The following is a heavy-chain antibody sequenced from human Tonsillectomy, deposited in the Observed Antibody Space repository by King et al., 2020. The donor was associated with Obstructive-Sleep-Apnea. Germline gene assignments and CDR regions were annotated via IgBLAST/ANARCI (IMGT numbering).Heavy chain of an antibody. D-gene: IGHD3-22*01. V-gene: IGHV4-4*07. CDR1: GGSIRSYY. CDR3: ARDTYLDSSGYYSFAFDV. J-gene: IGHJ4*01. Sequence: VQLQESGPGLVKPSETLSLTCDVSGGSIRSYYWNWIRQPAGKGLEWIGRVYSGGSTKYNPSLQSRVRMSADTSSNLFSLRSNSVTAADTAVFYCARDTYLDSSGYYSFAFDVWGQGILVTVSS. CDR2: VYSGGST.